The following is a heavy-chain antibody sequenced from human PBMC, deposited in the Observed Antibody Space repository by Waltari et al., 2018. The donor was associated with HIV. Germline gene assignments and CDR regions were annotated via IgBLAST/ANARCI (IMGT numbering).Heavy chain of an antibody. CDR2: ISAYNGNT. CDR1: GYTFTSYG. CDR3: ARAFRGYGMDV. V-gene: IGHV1-18*01. Sequence: QVLLVQSEAEAQKSGASVTVFCMASGYTFTSYGISCVRQAPGQGLDWMGWISAYNGNTNYAQKLQGRVTMTTDTSTSTAYMELRSLRTDDTAVYYCARAFRGYGMDVWGQGTTVTVSS. J-gene: IGHJ6*02. D-gene: IGHD1-26*01.